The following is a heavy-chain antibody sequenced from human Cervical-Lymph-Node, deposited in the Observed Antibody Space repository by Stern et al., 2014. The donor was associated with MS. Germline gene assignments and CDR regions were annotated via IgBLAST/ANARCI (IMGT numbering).Heavy chain of an antibody. Sequence: EVQLVESGGGLVKPGGSLTLSCAASGFTLSDYYMDWVRQVPGKGLEWVGRIKNRADGDSAHRGASVNGRFTISRDDSKISLHLHRNSLKTEDTALYFCARDFHGSYPDWGQGTLVTVSS. CDR1: GFTLSDYY. CDR2: IKNRADGDSA. V-gene: IGHV3-72*01. J-gene: IGHJ4*02. D-gene: IGHD1-26*01. CDR3: ARDFHGSYPD.